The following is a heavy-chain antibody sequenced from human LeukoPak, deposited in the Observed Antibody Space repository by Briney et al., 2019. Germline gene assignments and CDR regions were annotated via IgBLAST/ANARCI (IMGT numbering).Heavy chain of an antibody. V-gene: IGHV3-21*01. Sequence: PGGSLRLSCAASGFTFRDAWMTWVRQAPGKGLEWVSSIRSSSSYIYYADSVKGRFTISRDNAKNSLYLQMNSLRAEDTAVYNCARAVEMATISAFDIWGQGTMVTVSS. CDR3: ARAVEMATISAFDI. D-gene: IGHD5-24*01. CDR2: IRSSSSYI. CDR1: GFTFRDAW. J-gene: IGHJ3*02.